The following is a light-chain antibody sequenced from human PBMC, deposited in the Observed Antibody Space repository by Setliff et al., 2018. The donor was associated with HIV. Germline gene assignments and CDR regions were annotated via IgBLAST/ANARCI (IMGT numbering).Light chain of an antibody. Sequence: QSVLTQPPSVSGAPGQGVTISCTGSSSNIGAGHDVHWYQQLPGTAPKLLIYDNTNRPSGVPDRFSGSKSGTSASLAITGLQADDEADYYCQSYDSSLSGGVFGTGTKVTVL. CDR3: QSYDSSLSGGV. J-gene: IGLJ1*01. CDR2: DNT. V-gene: IGLV1-40*01. CDR1: SSNIGAGHD.